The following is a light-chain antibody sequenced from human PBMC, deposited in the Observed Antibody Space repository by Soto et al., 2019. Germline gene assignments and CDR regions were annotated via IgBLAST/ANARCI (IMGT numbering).Light chain of an antibody. CDR3: LLTYRGSRV. CDR1: TGVVTSGHY. V-gene: IGLV7-46*01. J-gene: IGLJ2*01. Sequence: QAVVTQEPSLTVSPGGTVTLTCGSSTGVVTSGHYPYWFQQKPGQGPRTLIYDINRKHSWTPAWFSGSLLGGKAALTLSGAQPEDEAEYYCLLTYRGSRVFGGGTKVTVL. CDR2: DIN.